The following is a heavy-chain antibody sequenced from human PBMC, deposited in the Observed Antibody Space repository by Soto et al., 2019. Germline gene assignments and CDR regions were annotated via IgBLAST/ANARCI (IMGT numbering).Heavy chain of an antibody. J-gene: IGHJ5*02. CDR1: GGSISSSGYS. CDR2: IYYSGST. Sequence: SETLSLTCTVSGGSISSSGYSWNWIRQHPGQGLEWIGFIYYSGSTHYNPSLKSRVTISLDTSKNQFSLNLSSVTAADTAVYYCARGRGRYSSGWSWFDPWGQGILVTVSS. CDR3: ARGRGRYSSGWSWFDP. V-gene: IGHV4-31*03. D-gene: IGHD6-19*01.